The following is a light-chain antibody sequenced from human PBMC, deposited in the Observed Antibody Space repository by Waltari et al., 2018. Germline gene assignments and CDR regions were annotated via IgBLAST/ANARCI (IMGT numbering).Light chain of an antibody. J-gene: IGLJ2*01. CDR1: SSDVGGYNY. Sequence: QSALTQPASVSGSPGQSITISCTGTSSDVGGYNYVSWYQQQPGQAPELMLYDVSNRPSGVSNRFSGSKSGNTASLTISGLEAEDEAAYYCSSYTSGSTLVVFGGGTKLTVL. CDR2: DVS. CDR3: SSYTSGSTLVV. V-gene: IGLV2-14*03.